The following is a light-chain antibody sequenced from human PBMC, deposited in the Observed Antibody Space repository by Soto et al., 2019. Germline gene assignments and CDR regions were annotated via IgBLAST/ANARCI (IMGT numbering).Light chain of an antibody. V-gene: IGLV2-14*01. CDR2: DVS. CDR1: SSDVGGYNY. CDR3: SSYTSSSTYV. J-gene: IGLJ1*01. Sequence: QSVLTQPPSVSGSPGQSITISCTGTSSDVGGYNYVSWYQQHPGKAPKLMIYDVSNRPSGVSNRFSGSKSGNTASLTISGLHAEDEADYYCSSYTSSSTYVFGTGTKVTVL.